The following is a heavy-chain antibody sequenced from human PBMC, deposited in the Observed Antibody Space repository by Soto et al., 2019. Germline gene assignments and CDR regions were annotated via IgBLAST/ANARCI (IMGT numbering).Heavy chain of an antibody. CDR2: IYYSGST. CDR3: ARGGILTGYSGDTYYFDY. Sequence: QVQLQESGPGLVKPSQTLSLTCTVSGGSISSGGYYWSWIRQHPGKGLEWIGYIYYSGSTYYNPSLKSRVTISVDTSKNQFSLKLSSVTAADTAVYYCARGGILTGYSGDTYYFDYWGQGTLVTVSS. D-gene: IGHD3-9*01. V-gene: IGHV4-31*03. J-gene: IGHJ4*02. CDR1: GGSISSGGYY.